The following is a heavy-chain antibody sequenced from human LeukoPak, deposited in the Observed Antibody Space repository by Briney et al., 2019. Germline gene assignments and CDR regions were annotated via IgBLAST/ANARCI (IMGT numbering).Heavy chain of an antibody. CDR2: IKQDGSEK. J-gene: IGHJ5*02. V-gene: IGHV3-7*05. CDR3: ARGGVGPTASPIHNWFDP. D-gene: IGHD1-26*01. CDR1: GFTFSSYW. Sequence: TGGSLRLSCAASGFTFSSYWMSWVRQAPGKGLEWVANIKQDGSEKYYVDSVKGRFTISRDNAKNSLYLQMNSLRAEDTAVYYCARGGVGPTASPIHNWFDPWGQGTLVTVSS.